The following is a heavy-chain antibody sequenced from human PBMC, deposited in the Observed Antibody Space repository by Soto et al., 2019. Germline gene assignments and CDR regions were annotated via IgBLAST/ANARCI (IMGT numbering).Heavy chain of an antibody. J-gene: IGHJ6*02. D-gene: IGHD7-27*01. V-gene: IGHV5-10-1*01. Sequence: GESLKISCKGSGYSFTSYWISWVRQMPGKGLEWMGRIDPSDSYTNYSPSFQGHVTISADKSISTAYLQWSSLKASDTAMYYCARSCTAELTGGDYYYGMDVWGQGTTVTVSS. CDR3: ARSCTAELTGGDYYYGMDV. CDR1: GYSFTSYW. CDR2: IDPSDSYT.